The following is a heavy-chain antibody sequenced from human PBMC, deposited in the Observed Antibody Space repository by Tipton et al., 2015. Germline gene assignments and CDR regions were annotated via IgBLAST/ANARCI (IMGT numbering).Heavy chain of an antibody. CDR3: VKGPPGRAPVGMGN. D-gene: IGHD6-13*01. Sequence: GLVKPSQTLTLTCAISGGSVSSNSAAWNWIRQSPSRGLEWLGNTYYRSKWYSDYAVSVKSRITINSDTSKNQFSLQLNSVTPEDTAVYYCVKGPPGRAPVGMGNWGQGTLVAVSS. V-gene: IGHV6-1*01. CDR2: TYYRSKWYS. CDR1: GGSVSSNSAA. J-gene: IGHJ4*02.